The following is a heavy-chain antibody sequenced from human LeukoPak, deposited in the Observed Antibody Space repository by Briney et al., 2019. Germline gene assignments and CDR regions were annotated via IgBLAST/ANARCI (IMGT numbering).Heavy chain of an antibody. V-gene: IGHV4-59*01. Sequence: SETLSLTCTVSGGSISSYYWSWIRQPPGKGLEWIGYIYYSGSTNYNPSLNSRVTISVDTSKNQFSLRLSSVTPADTAVYYCARAPYYDSSGYYYWLGIWGQGTMVTVSS. CDR3: ARAPYYDSSGYYYWLGI. D-gene: IGHD3-22*01. J-gene: IGHJ3*02. CDR1: GGSISSYY. CDR2: IYYSGST.